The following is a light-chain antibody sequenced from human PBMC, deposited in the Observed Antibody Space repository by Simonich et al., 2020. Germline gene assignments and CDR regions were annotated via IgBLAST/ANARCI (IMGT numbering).Light chain of an antibody. CDR2: EAS. J-gene: IGKJ5*01. Sequence: AIQLTQSPSSLSASVGDRVTITCRASKGFSSALAWYQQKPGKAPKLLIYEASSLESGVPSRFSGSGSGTDFTLTISSLQPEDFATYYCQQFNSYRITFGQGTRLEIK. CDR3: QQFNSYRIT. CDR1: KGFSSA. V-gene: IGKV1-13*02.